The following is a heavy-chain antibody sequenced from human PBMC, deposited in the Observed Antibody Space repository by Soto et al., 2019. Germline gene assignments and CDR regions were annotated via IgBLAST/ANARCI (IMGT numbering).Heavy chain of an antibody. D-gene: IGHD5-12*01. CDR3: AGGVYDTASTYIYTHARRERTTDL. CDR2: IWYDGSNK. V-gene: IGHV3-33*01. CDR1: GFTFSSYG. Sequence: GGSLRLSCAASGFTFSSYGMHWVRQAPGKGLEWVAVIWYDGSNKYYADSVKGRFTISRDNSKNTLYLQMNSLRAEDTAVYYCAGGVYDTASTYIYTHARRERTTDL. J-gene: IGHJ2*01.